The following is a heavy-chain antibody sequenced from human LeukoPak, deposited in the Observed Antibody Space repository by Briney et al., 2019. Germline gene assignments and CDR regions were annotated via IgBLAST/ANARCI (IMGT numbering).Heavy chain of an antibody. V-gene: IGHV1-69*13. CDR1: GGTFSSYA. Sequence: GASVKVSCKASGGTFSSYAISWVRQAPGQGLEWMGGIIPIFGTANYAQKFQGRVTITADESTSTAYMELSSLRSEDTAVYYCARKKMEDGHNTFDYWGQGTLVTVSS. D-gene: IGHD5-24*01. CDR3: ARKKMEDGHNTFDY. CDR2: IIPIFGTA. J-gene: IGHJ4*02.